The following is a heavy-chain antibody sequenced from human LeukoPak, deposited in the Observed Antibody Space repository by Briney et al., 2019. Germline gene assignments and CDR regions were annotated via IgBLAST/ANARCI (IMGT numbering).Heavy chain of an antibody. V-gene: IGHV3-21*01. D-gene: IGHD1-26*01. CDR1: GFTFSSYS. J-gene: IGHJ4*02. CDR2: ISSSSSYI. CDR3: AREGGSRYYFDS. Sequence: TPGGSLRLSCAASGFTFSSYSMNWVRQAPGKGLEWVSSISSSSSYIYYADSVKGRFTISRDNAKNSLYLQMNSLRAEDTAVYYCAREGGSRYYFDSWGQGTLVTVSS.